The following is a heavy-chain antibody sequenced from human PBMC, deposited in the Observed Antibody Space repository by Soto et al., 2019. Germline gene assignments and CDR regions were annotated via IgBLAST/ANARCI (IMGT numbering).Heavy chain of an antibody. J-gene: IGHJ6*02. CDR1: GYGLTRDH. D-gene: IGHD3-16*01. V-gene: IGHV1-46*01. Sequence: WKGVGYGLTRDHMGCGIHNNGQGLEWMGIINPSGGSTSYAQKFQGRVTMTRDTSTSTVYMELSSLRSEDTAVYYCAREAPTGDYYGMDVWGQGPTVTAP. CDR2: INPSGGST. CDR3: AREAPTGDYYGMDV.